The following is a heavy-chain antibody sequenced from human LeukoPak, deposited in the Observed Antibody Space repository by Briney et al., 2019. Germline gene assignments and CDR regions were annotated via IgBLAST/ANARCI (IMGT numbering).Heavy chain of an antibody. CDR1: GGSISSSSYY. Sequence: SETLSLTCTVSGGSISSSSYYWGWIRQPSGKGLEWIGSIYYSGSTYYNPSLKSRVTISVDTSKNQFSLKLSSVTAADTAVYYCARTWVSSGPNFNWYFDLWGRGTLVTVSS. CDR2: IYYSGST. CDR3: ARTWVSSGPNFNWYFDL. J-gene: IGHJ2*01. D-gene: IGHD4/OR15-4a*01. V-gene: IGHV4-39*01.